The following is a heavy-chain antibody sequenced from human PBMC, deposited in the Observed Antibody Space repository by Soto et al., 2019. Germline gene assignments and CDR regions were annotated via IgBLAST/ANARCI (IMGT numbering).Heavy chain of an antibody. V-gene: IGHV4-39*01. CDR2: IYYSGST. J-gene: IGHJ6*02. D-gene: IGHD4-17*01. CDR3: ARLVTTVTHYYYGMDV. CDR1: GGSVSSGSYY. Sequence: SETLSLTCTVSGGSVSSGSYYWSWIRQPPGKGLEWIGYIYYSGSTYYNPSLKSRVTISVDTSKNQFSLKLSSVTAADTAVYYCARLVTTVTHYYYGMDVWGQGTTVTVSS.